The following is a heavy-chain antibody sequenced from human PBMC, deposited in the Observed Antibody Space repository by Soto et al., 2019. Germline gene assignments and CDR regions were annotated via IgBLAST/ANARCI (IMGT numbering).Heavy chain of an antibody. CDR3: ARDTNDSSGWLNWFDP. V-gene: IGHV3-48*02. CDR1: GFTFSTHS. J-gene: IGHJ5*02. Sequence: GGSLRLSCAASGFTFSTHSMNWVRQAPGKGLEWVSYISSGSSTIYYADSVRGRFTISRDNAKNSLYLQMSSLRDEDTAVYYCARDTNDSSGWLNWFDPWGQGTLVTVS. CDR2: ISSGSSTI. D-gene: IGHD6-19*01.